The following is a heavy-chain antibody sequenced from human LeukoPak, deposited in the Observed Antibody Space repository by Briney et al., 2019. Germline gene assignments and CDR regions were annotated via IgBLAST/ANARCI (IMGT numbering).Heavy chain of an antibody. CDR1: GFTFSSYG. D-gene: IGHD5-12*01. Sequence: GSLRLSCAASGFTFSSYGMHWVRQAPGKGLEWVAVIWYGGSNKYYADSVKGRFTISRDNSKNTLYLQMNSLRAEDTAVYYCAKYRDSGYDPLGYMDVWGKGTTVTVSS. CDR3: AKYRDSGYDPLGYMDV. V-gene: IGHV3-30*02. CDR2: IWYGGSNK. J-gene: IGHJ6*03.